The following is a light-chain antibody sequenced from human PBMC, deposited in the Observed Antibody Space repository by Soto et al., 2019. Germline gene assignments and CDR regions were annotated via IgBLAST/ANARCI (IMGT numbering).Light chain of an antibody. V-gene: IGKV3-20*01. CDR3: QQYGSSPLFN. Sequence: ELVLTQSPGTLSLSPGERATLSCRASQSVSSSYLAWYQQKPGQAPRLLIYVASSRATGIPDRFSGSGSGTDFTLTISRLEPEDFAVSYCQQYGSSPLFNFGPGTQVDIK. CDR2: VAS. J-gene: IGKJ3*01. CDR1: QSVSSSY.